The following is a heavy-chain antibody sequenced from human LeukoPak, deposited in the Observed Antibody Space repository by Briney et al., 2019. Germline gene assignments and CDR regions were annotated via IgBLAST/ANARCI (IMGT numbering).Heavy chain of an antibody. CDR2: INPNSGGT. J-gene: IGHJ4*02. D-gene: IGHD2-2*01. CDR1: GYTFTGYY. V-gene: IGHV1-2*02. CDR3: ARVEDQLRLYYFDY. Sequence: ASVKVSCKASGYTFTGYYMHWVRQAPGQGLEWMGWINPNSGGTNYAQKFQGRVTMTRDTSISTAYMELSRLRSDDTAVYYCARVEDQLRLYYFDYWGQGTLVTVSS.